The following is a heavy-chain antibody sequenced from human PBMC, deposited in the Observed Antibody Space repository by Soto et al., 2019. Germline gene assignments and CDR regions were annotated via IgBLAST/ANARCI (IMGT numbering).Heavy chain of an antibody. V-gene: IGHV5-51*01. D-gene: IGHD6-13*01. CDR1: GYSFTSYW. CDR3: ARHGDHGDSSSWYYYYYMDV. Sequence: GESLKISCKGSGYSFTSYWIGWVRQMPGKGLEWMGIIYPGDSDTRYSPSFQGQVTISADKSISTAYLQWSSLKASDTAMYYCARHGDHGDSSSWYYYYYMDVWGKGTTVTVSS. CDR2: IYPGDSDT. J-gene: IGHJ6*03.